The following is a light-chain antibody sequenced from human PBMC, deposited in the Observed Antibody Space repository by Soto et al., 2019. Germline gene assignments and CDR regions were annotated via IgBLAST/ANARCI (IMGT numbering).Light chain of an antibody. CDR3: QQYYTTPPIS. Sequence: DIVMTQSPDSLAVSLGERATINCTSSQSLLFSSNNRNYLAWYQQKAGQPPKLLIYWASSRESGVPDRFSGSGSGTDFTLTISSLQAEDVAVYYCQQYYTTPPISFGGGTKVDI. J-gene: IGKJ4*01. V-gene: IGKV4-1*01. CDR1: QSLLFSSNNRNY. CDR2: WAS.